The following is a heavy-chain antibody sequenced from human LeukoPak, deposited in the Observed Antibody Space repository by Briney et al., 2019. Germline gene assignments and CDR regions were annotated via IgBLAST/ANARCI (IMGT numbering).Heavy chain of an antibody. CDR3: ARADGWYYFDY. V-gene: IGHV4-59*01. Sequence: NSSESLSLTCTVSGGSISSYYWSWIRQPPGKGLEWIGYIYYSGSTNYNPSLKSRVTISVDTSKNQFSLKPSSVTAADTAVYYCARADGWYYFDYWGQGTLVTVSS. CDR2: IYYSGST. D-gene: IGHD2-15*01. J-gene: IGHJ4*02. CDR1: GGSISSYY.